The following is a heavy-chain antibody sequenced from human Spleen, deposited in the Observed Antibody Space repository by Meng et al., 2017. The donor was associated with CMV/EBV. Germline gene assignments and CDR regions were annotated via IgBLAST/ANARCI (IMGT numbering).Heavy chain of an antibody. J-gene: IGHJ6*02. CDR1: GYTFTGHY. CDR3: AREFLYYGMDV. V-gene: IGHV1-2*02. D-gene: IGHD2-21*01. CDR2: INPNSGGT. Sequence: ASVKVSCKAFGYTFTGHYMHWVRQAPGQGLEWMGWINPNSGGTKYAQKFQGRVTMTRDTSISTAYMELSRLRYDDTAVYYCAREFLYYGMDVWGQGTTVTVSS.